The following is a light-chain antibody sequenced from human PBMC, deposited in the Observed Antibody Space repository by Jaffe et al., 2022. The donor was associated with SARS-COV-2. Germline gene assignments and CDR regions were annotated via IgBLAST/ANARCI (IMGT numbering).Light chain of an antibody. Sequence: DIVMTQSPDSLAVSLGERATINCKSSQSVLYSSHNKNYLAWYQQKSGQPPKLLIYWASTRESGVPDRFSGSGSGTDFTLTISSLQAEDVAVYYCQQYYSTPPHTFGQGTKLEIK. CDR3: QQYYSTPPHT. V-gene: IGKV4-1*01. CDR1: QSVLYSSHNKNY. CDR2: WAS. J-gene: IGKJ2*01.